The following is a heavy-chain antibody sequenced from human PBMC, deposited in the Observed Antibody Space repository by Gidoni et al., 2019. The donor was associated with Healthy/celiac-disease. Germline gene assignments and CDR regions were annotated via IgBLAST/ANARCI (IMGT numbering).Heavy chain of an antibody. V-gene: IGHV3-9*01. CDR3: AKDKVRSGWDSGAFDI. J-gene: IGHJ3*02. Sequence: EVQLVESGGGLVQPGRSLSLSCAASGFTFDDYAMHWVRQAPGKGLEWVSGISWNRGSIGYADSVKGRFTISRDNAKNSLYLQMNSLRAEDTALYYCAKDKVRSGWDSGAFDIWGQGTMVTVSS. CDR2: ISWNRGSI. CDR1: GFTFDDYA. D-gene: IGHD6-19*01.